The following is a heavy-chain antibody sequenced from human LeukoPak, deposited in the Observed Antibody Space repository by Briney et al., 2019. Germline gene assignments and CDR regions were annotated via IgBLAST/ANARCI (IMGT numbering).Heavy chain of an antibody. CDR3: AKSLRSSWVSFDY. Sequence: GGSLRLTCAASEFIFSNHWMNWVRQAPGKGLEWVADINQDGSDKNYVDSVKGRFTISRDNAKTSLYLQMNSLRVEDTAVYYCAKSLRSSWVSFDYWGHGALVTVSS. CDR2: INQDGSDK. V-gene: IGHV3-7*01. CDR1: EFIFSNHW. J-gene: IGHJ5*01. D-gene: IGHD6-13*01.